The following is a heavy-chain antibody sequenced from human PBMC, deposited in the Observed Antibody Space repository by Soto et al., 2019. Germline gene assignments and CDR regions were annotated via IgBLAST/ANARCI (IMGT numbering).Heavy chain of an antibody. CDR3: AKGAVTSIFGYFDY. J-gene: IGHJ4*02. CDR2: ISWNSGNI. Sequence: EVHLVESGGGLVQPGRSLRLSCTASGFTFDDYAMHWVRQVPGKGLEWVSSISWNSGNIVYADSVKGRFTISRDSANSSLYLQMSSLRTEETALYYCAKGAVTSIFGYFDYWGQGTLVTVSS. CDR1: GFTFDDYA. V-gene: IGHV3-9*01. D-gene: IGHD3-3*01.